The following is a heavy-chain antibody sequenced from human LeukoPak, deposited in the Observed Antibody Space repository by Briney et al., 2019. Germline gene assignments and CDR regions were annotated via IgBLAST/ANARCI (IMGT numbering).Heavy chain of an antibody. CDR2: IYYSGST. CDR1: GGSISFYY. D-gene: IGHD6-19*01. CDR3: ARSITVTGADNWFDP. J-gene: IGHJ5*02. Sequence: ASETLSLTCTVSGGSISFYYWSWIRQPPGKGLEWIGYIYYSGSTNYNPSLKSRVTISVDTSKNQFSLKLSSVTAADTAMYYCARSITVTGADNWFDPWGQGTLVTVSS. V-gene: IGHV4-59*01.